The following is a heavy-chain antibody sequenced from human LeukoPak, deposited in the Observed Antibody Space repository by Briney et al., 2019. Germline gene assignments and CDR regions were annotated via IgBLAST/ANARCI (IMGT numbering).Heavy chain of an antibody. V-gene: IGHV3-30*03. D-gene: IGHD3-22*01. J-gene: IGHJ2*01. CDR3: ARDRRYYDSSGYYFHWYFDL. CDR2: ISYDGSNK. CDR1: GFTLSSYG. Sequence: GGSLRLSCAASGFTLSSYGMHWVRQAPGKGLEWVAVISYDGSNKYYADSVKGRFTISRDNSKNTLYLQMNSLRAEDTALYYCARDRRYYDSSGYYFHWYFDLWGRGTLVTVSS.